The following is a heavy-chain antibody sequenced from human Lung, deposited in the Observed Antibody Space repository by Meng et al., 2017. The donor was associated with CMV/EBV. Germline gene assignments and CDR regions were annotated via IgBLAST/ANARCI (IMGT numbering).Heavy chain of an antibody. CDR2: INPNSGGT. CDR3: ARVSYGRSAAGIAKFLYYFDY. V-gene: IGHV1-2*02. D-gene: IGHD6-13*01. J-gene: IGHJ4*02. Sequence: SVKVSXKASGYTFTGYYMHWVRQAPGQGLEWMGWINPNSGGTNYAQKFQGRVTMTRDTSISTAYMELSRLRSDDTAVYYCARVSYGRSAAGIAKFLYYFDYWGQGTLVTVSS. CDR1: GYTFTGYY.